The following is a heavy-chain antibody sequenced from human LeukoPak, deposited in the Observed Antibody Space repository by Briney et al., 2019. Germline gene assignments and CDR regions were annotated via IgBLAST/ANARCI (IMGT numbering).Heavy chain of an antibody. D-gene: IGHD6-13*01. Sequence: ASVKVSCKASGGTFSSYALSWVRQAPGQGLEWMGGIIPIFGTANYAQKLQGRVTITTDESTSTAYMELSSLRSEDTAVYYCARAQYSSSWTPYYYYMDVWGKGTTVTVSS. CDR3: ARAQYSSSWTPYYYYMDV. CDR2: IIPIFGTA. V-gene: IGHV1-69*05. J-gene: IGHJ6*03. CDR1: GGTFSSYA.